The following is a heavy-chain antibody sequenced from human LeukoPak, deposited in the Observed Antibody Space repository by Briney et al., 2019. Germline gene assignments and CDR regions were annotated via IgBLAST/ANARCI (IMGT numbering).Heavy chain of an antibody. J-gene: IGHJ3*01. CDR2: ISPDGHYI. D-gene: IGHD3-10*01. V-gene: IGHV3-23*01. CDR1: GLTFSTYA. Sequence: GGSLRLSCVASGLTFSTYAMAWVRQAPGKGLMWLSSISPDGHYIYYADSVKGRFTTSRDNSKNTLYLQMNSLRAEDTAAYFCVNQEPSYNNDLSRVADAFDFWGQGTMVSISS. CDR3: VNQEPSYNNDLSRVADAFDF.